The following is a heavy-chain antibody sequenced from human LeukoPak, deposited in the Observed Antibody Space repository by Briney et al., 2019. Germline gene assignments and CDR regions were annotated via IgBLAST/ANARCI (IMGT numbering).Heavy chain of an antibody. Sequence: GGSLRLSCAASGFTFSNYWMHWVRQAPGKGLVWVSRINSDGSSTTYADSVKGRFTISRDNSKNTLFLQMNSLRAEDTAVYYCARGGYSSSWYYFDYWGQGTLVTVSS. J-gene: IGHJ4*02. D-gene: IGHD6-13*01. CDR3: ARGGYSSSWYYFDY. V-gene: IGHV3-74*01. CDR2: INSDGSST. CDR1: GFTFSNYW.